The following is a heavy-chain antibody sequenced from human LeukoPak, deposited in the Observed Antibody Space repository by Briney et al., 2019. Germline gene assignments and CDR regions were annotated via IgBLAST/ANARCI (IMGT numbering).Heavy chain of an antibody. CDR3: AAPYCTNGVCFYYVDV. Sequence: PGGSLRLSCAASGFTFSSYAMSWVRQAPGKGLEWVSAISGSGGSTYYADSVKGRFTISRDNSKNTLYLQMNSLRAEDTAVYYCAAPYCTNGVCFYYVDVWGKGTTVTVSS. CDR1: GFTFSSYA. V-gene: IGHV3-23*01. J-gene: IGHJ6*03. CDR2: ISGSGGST. D-gene: IGHD2-8*01.